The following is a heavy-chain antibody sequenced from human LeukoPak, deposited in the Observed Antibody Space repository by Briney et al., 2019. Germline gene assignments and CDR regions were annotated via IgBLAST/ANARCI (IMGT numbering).Heavy chain of an antibody. CDR2: INPNNGGT. CDR3: AREGSSGPTPDY. J-gene: IGHJ4*02. V-gene: IGHV1-2*02. D-gene: IGHD3-22*01. CDR1: GYTFTGYY. Sequence: ASVKVSCKASGYTFTGYYMHWVRQAPGQGLEWMGWINPNNGGTNYAQKFQGRVTMTRDTSISTAYMELSRLRSDDTAVYYCAREGSSGPTPDYWGQGTLVTVSS.